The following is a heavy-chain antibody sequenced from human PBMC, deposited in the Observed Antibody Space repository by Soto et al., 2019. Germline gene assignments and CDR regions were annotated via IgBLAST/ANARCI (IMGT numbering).Heavy chain of an antibody. CDR1: GFTFSSYS. CDR2: ISFARNII. CDR3: ARVPDGDNNWFDL. J-gene: IGHJ5*02. Sequence: PGESLKISCAASGFTFSSYSMNWVRQAPGKGLEWVSYISFARNIIHYTESVKGRFTISRDNAKNSLYLQMNSLRAEDTAVYYCARVPDGDNNWFDLWGQGTLVTVSS. D-gene: IGHD4-17*01. V-gene: IGHV3-48*01.